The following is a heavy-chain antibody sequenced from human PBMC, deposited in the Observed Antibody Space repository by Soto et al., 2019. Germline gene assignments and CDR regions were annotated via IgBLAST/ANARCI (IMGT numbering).Heavy chain of an antibody. CDR2: IYYSGST. Sequence: SETLSLTCTVSGGSISSSSYYWGWIRQPPGKGLEWIGSIYYSGSTYYNPSLKSRVTISVDTSKNQFSLKLSSVTAADTAVYYCASALYCSGGSCSFDPWGQGTLVTVSS. D-gene: IGHD2-15*01. V-gene: IGHV4-39*01. CDR1: GGSISSSSYY. CDR3: ASALYCSGGSCSFDP. J-gene: IGHJ5*02.